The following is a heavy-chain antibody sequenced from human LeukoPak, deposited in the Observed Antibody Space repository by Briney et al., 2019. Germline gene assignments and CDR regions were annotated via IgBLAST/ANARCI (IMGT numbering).Heavy chain of an antibody. CDR2: IYPGDSDT. D-gene: IGHD3-10*01. Sequence: GESLKISCKGSGYTFTNYWIGWVRQMPGKSLEWMGIIYPGDSDTRYGPSFQGQVTISADKSISTAYLQWSSLGASDTAIYYCARSGQLLWVGDARRPYYYAIDVWGQGTTVTVSS. CDR1: GYTFTNYW. CDR3: ARSGQLLWVGDARRPYYYAIDV. V-gene: IGHV5-51*01. J-gene: IGHJ6*02.